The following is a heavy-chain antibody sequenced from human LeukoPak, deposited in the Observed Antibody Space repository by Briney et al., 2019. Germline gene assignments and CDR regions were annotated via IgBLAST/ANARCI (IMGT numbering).Heavy chain of an antibody. J-gene: IGHJ4*02. CDR3: ARNVYRTFDS. V-gene: IGHV3-7*01. D-gene: IGHD1-14*01. CDR1: GFTFSTYW. Sequence: GGSLRLSCAASGFTFSTYWMSWVRQAPGKGLEWVANIKQDGSEKYYVDSVKDRFTISRDNAKNSLYLQMNSLRVENTAVYYCARNVYRTFDSWDQGTLVTVSS. CDR2: IKQDGSEK.